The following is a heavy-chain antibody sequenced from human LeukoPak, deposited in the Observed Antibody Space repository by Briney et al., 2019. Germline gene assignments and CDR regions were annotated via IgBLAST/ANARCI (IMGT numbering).Heavy chain of an antibody. J-gene: IGHJ6*03. CDR1: GFTFSSYA. CDR3: ARDFLRDYYYYYMDV. Sequence: SGGSLRLSCAASGFTFSSYAMSWVRQAPGKRLEWVSAISGSGGSTYYADSVKGRFTISRDNSKNTLYLQMNSLRAEDTAVYYCARDFLRDYYYYYMDVWGKGTTVTVSS. V-gene: IGHV3-23*01. CDR2: ISGSGGST. D-gene: IGHD2/OR15-2a*01.